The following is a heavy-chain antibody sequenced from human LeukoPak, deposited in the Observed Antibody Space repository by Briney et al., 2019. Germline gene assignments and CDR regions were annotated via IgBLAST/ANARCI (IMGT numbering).Heavy chain of an antibody. D-gene: IGHD5-24*01. CDR2: IYYSGST. J-gene: IGHJ4*02. Sequence: DWVRQAPGKGLEWIGSIYYSGSTYYNPSLKSRVTISVDTSKNQFSLKLSSVTAADTAVYYCARDEVGDGYNLFNYWGQGTLVTVSS. V-gene: IGHV4-39*07. CDR3: ARDEVGDGYNLFNY.